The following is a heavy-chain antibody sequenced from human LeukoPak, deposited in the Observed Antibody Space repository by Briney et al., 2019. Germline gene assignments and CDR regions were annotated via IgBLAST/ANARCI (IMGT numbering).Heavy chain of an antibody. D-gene: IGHD3-22*01. Sequence: SETLSLTCTVSGYSISSGYYWGWIRQPPGKGLGWIGSIYHSVSTYYNPSLKSRVTISVDTSKNQFSLKLSSVTAADTAVYYCATMIVVVEKRGPGYNWFDPWGQGTLVTVSS. J-gene: IGHJ5*02. CDR2: IYHSVST. CDR3: ATMIVVVEKRGPGYNWFDP. CDR1: GYSISSGYY. V-gene: IGHV4-38-2*02.